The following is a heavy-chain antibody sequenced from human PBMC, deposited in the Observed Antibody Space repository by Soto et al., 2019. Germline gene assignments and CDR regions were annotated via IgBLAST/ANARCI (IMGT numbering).Heavy chain of an antibody. J-gene: IGHJ6*02. D-gene: IGHD4-17*01. CDR1: GFTFSSYA. CDR2: ISGSGGST. Sequence: EVQLLESGGGLVQPGGSLRLSCAASGFTFSSYAMSWVRQAPGKGLEWVSAISGSGGSTYYADSVKGRFTISRDNSKNTLYLQMNSLRAEDTAVYYCARDTAGPYGMDVWGQGTTVTVSS. V-gene: IGHV3-23*01. CDR3: ARDTAGPYGMDV.